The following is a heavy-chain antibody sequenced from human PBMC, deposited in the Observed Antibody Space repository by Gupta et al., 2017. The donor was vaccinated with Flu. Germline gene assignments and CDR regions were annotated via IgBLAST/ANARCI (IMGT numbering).Heavy chain of an antibody. CDR1: GGSISSSSYY. CDR3: ARRGGSGYGWFDP. D-gene: IGHD3-3*01. J-gene: IGHJ5*02. Sequence: QLQLQESGPGLVKPSETLSLTCTVSGGSISSSSYYWGWIRQPPGKGLEWIGSIYYSGSTYYNPSLKSRVTISVDTSKNQFSLKLSSVTAADTAVYYCARRGGSGYGWFDPWGQGTLVTVSS. CDR2: IYYSGST. V-gene: IGHV4-39*01.